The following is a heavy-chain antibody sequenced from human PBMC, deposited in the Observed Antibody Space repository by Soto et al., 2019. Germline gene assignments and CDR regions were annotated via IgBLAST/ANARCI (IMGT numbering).Heavy chain of an antibody. CDR3: TRRADTNDNVDSGFDAFDV. CDR2: IRSRADPGAT. D-gene: IGHD3-22*01. J-gene: IGHJ3*01. Sequence: EVQLVESGGGLVQPGGSLKLSCAASGFTFSGSAMHWVRQAPGKGLEWIGRIRSRADPGATAYAASVRGRFTVSRDDSKNTAYLQITSLRTEDTAVYYCTRRADTNDNVDSGFDAFDVWGHGTRVTVSS. CDR1: GFTFSGSA. V-gene: IGHV3-73*01.